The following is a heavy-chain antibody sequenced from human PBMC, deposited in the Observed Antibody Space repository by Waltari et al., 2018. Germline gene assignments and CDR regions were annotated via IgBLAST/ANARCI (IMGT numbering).Heavy chain of an antibody. J-gene: IGHJ1*01. CDR3: ARDYYGSGSYPAEYFQH. CDR1: GYTFTGYY. D-gene: IGHD3-10*01. V-gene: IGHV1-2*02. Sequence: QVQLVQSGAEVKKPGASVKVSCKASGYTFTGYYMHWVRQAPGQGLEWMGWINPNSGGTNYAQKFQGRVTMTRDTSVSTAYMELSRLRSDDTAVYYCARDYYGSGSYPAEYFQHWGQGTLVTVSS. CDR2: INPNSGGT.